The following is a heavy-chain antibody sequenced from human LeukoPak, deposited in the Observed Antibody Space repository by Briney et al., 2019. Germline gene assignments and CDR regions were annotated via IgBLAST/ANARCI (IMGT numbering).Heavy chain of an antibody. V-gene: IGHV4-59*08. CDR1: GGSITDYC. CDR2: ICSGGRT. J-gene: IGHJ4*02. CDR3: ARHQNSGTYPLDY. Sequence: SETLSLTCTVSGGSITDYCWSWIRQPPGGGLEWIAFICSGGRTMSNPSLKSRATMSLDTSRSQFSLKVTSVTAAGTAFYYCARHQNSGTYPLDYWGQGTLVTVSS. D-gene: IGHD3-10*01.